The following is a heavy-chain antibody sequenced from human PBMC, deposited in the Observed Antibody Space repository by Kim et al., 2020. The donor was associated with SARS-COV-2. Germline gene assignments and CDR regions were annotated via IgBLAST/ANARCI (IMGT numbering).Heavy chain of an antibody. D-gene: IGHD2-15*01. CDR2: IYYSGST. CDR3: ASYYCSGGSCYSLAGGFDY. CDR1: GGSISSSSYY. J-gene: IGHJ4*02. Sequence: SETLSLTCTVSGGSISSSSYYWGWIRQPPGKGLEWIGSIYYSGSTYYNPSLKSRVTISVDTSKNQFSLKLSSVTAADTAVYYCASYYCSGGSCYSLAGGFDYWGQGTLVTVSS. V-gene: IGHV4-39*07.